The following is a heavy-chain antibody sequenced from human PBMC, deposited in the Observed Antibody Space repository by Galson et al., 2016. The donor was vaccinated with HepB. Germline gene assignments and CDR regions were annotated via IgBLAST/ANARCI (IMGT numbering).Heavy chain of an antibody. CDR3: AKEATATTGAKTKRVWYFDL. CDR1: GFTFSCYW. J-gene: IGHJ2*01. CDR2: IKQDGSEQ. D-gene: IGHD1-7*01. Sequence: SLRLSCAASGFTFSCYWMSWVRQAPGKRLECVANIKQDGSEQYYVDSVKGRFTISRDNSKNTVYLQMNSLRDEDTAVYYCAKEATATTGAKTKRVWYFDLWGRGTLVTVSS. V-gene: IGHV3-7*05.